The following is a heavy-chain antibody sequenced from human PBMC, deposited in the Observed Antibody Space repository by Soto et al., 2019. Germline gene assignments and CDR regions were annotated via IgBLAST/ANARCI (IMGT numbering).Heavy chain of an antibody. V-gene: IGHV3-23*01. CDR2: ISGSGGST. D-gene: IGHD3-3*01. J-gene: IGHJ4*02. CDR1: GFTFSSYA. CDR3: AKGQRSIFGVVTSYYFDY. Sequence: GGSLRLSCAASGFTFSSYAMSWVRQAPGKGLEWVSAISGSGGSTYYADSVKGRFTISRDNSKNTLYLQMNSLRAEDTAVYYCAKGQRSIFGVVTSYYFDYWGQGTLVTVSS.